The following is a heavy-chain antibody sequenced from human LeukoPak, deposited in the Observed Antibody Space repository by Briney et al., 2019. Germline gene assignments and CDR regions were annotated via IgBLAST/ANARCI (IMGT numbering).Heavy chain of an antibody. CDR3: ARGYCSGGSCYHIPTRNWFDP. CDR1: GYTFTGYY. J-gene: IGHJ5*02. V-gene: IGHV1-2*02. D-gene: IGHD2-15*01. CDR2: INPNSGGT. Sequence: ASVRVSCKASGYTFTGYYMHWVRQAPGQGLEWMGWINPNSGGTNYAQKFQGRVTMTRDTSISTAYMELSRLRSDDTAVYYCARGYCSGGSCYHIPTRNWFDPWGQGTLVTVSS.